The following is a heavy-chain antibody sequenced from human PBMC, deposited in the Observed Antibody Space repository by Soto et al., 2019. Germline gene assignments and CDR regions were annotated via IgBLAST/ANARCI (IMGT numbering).Heavy chain of an antibody. V-gene: IGHV1-3*01. CDR1: AYTFTSYS. CDR2: INAGNGNT. J-gene: IGHJ6*02. D-gene: IGHD6-25*01. CDR3: ARDIVARIAAGLYGMDV. Sequence: ASVKVSCKASAYTFTSYSMHWVRQAPGQRLEWMGWINAGNGNTKYSQKFQGRVTITRDTSASTAYMELSSLRSEDTAVYYCARDIVARIAAGLYGMDVWGQGTTVTVSS.